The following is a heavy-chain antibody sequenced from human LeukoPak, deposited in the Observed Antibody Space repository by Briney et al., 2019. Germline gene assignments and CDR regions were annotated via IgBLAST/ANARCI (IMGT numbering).Heavy chain of an antibody. D-gene: IGHD1-14*01. V-gene: IGHV4-59*01. J-gene: IGHJ6*03. Sequence: SETLSLTCVVYGGSFSGYHWSWIRQPPGKGLEWIGYIYYSGSTNYNPSLKSRVTISVDTSKNQFSLKLSSVTAADTAVYYCARGGGLNHYYYYMDVWGKGTTVTVSS. CDR3: ARGGGLNHYYYYMDV. CDR2: IYYSGST. CDR1: GGSFSGYH.